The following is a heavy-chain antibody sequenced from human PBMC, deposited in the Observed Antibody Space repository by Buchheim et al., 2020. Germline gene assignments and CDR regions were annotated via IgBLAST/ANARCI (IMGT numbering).Heavy chain of an antibody. Sequence: EVQLLESGGGLVQPGGSLRLSCAASGFTFSSYAMKWVRQAPGKGLEWVSGISGSGGGTYYADSVKGRLTISRDNSKNKLYLQMNSLRAEDTAVYYCAKVRTPNIVVVVAGGGTLDYWGQGTL. CDR3: AKVRTPNIVVVVAGGGTLDY. CDR2: ISGSGGGT. V-gene: IGHV3-23*01. D-gene: IGHD2-15*01. CDR1: GFTFSSYA. J-gene: IGHJ4*02.